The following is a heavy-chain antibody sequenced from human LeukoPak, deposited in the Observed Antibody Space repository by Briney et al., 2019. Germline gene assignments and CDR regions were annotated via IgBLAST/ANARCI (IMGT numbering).Heavy chain of an antibody. CDR1: GYTFTSYD. D-gene: IGHD1-26*01. V-gene: IGHV1-8*01. Sequence: ASVKVSCKASGYTFTSYDINWVRQATGQGLEWMGWMNPNSGNTGYAQKFQGRVTMTRNTSISTAYMELRSLRSDDTAVYYCARVGRYSGSYYYYYYYYMDVWGKGTTVTVSS. J-gene: IGHJ6*03. CDR2: MNPNSGNT. CDR3: ARVGRYSGSYYYYYYYYMDV.